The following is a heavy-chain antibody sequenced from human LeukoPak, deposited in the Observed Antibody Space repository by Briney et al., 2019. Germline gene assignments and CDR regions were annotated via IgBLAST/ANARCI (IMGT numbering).Heavy chain of an antibody. CDR3: ARAPTTGYYYYYYMDV. V-gene: IGHV3-20*04. D-gene: IGHD1-1*01. CDR1: GFTFDEYG. CDR2: INWNGVST. Sequence: GGSLRLFCAASGFTFDEYGMSWVRQAPGKRLEWVSGINWNGVSTGYADSVKGRFTIYRDNAKNSLYLQMNSLRAEDTALYYCARAPTTGYYYYYYMDVWGKGATVTVSS. J-gene: IGHJ6*03.